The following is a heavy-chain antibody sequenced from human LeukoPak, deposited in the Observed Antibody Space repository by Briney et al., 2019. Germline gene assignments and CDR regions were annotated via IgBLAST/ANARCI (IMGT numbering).Heavy chain of an antibody. Sequence: PSETLSLTCTVSGGSISSGGYYWSWIRQHPGKGLEWIGYIYYSGSTYYNPSLKSRVTISVDTSKNQFSLKLNSVTAADTAVYYCAREYCSSTSCPGWFDPWGQGTLVTVSS. CDR2: IYYSGST. J-gene: IGHJ5*02. D-gene: IGHD2-2*01. CDR1: GGSISSGGYY. V-gene: IGHV4-31*03. CDR3: AREYCSSTSCPGWFDP.